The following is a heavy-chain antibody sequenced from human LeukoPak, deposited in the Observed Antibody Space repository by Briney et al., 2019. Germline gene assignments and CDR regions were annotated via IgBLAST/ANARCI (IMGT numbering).Heavy chain of an antibody. CDR3: ARGDYGGNLDY. CDR1: GGTFSSYA. J-gene: IGHJ4*02. CDR2: VIPIFGTA. V-gene: IGHV1-69*05. D-gene: IGHD4-23*01. Sequence: SVKVSCKASGGTFSSYAISWVRQAPGQGLEWMGGVIPIFGTANYAQKFQGRVTITTDESTSTAYMELSSLRSADTAVYYCARGDYGGNLDYWGQGTLVTVSS.